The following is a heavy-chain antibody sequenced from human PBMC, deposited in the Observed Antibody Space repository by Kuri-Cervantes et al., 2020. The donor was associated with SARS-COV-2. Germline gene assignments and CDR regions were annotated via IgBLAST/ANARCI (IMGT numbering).Heavy chain of an antibody. CDR1: GFTVSSNY. V-gene: IGHV3-53*05. CDR3: AKMWGSGAIAAAGYDY. CDR2: IYSGGST. Sequence: GESLKISCAASGFTVSSNYMSWVRQAPGKGLEWVSVIYSGGSTYYADSVKGRFTISRDSSKSTLYLQMNSLRTDDTAVYYCAKMWGSGAIAAAGYDYWGQGTLVTVSS. D-gene: IGHD6-13*01. J-gene: IGHJ4*02.